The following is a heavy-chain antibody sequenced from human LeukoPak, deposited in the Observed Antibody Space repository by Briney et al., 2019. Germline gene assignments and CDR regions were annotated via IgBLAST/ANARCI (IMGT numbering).Heavy chain of an antibody. V-gene: IGHV3-74*01. J-gene: IGHJ4*02. CDR2: INEGGTGS. D-gene: IGHD3-16*01. CDR3: AKDGFRISRDYVWGSYMFDY. Sequence: GGSLRPSCTPSGCPFRGHWKHWVRHPPGMGLVWVSRINEGGTGSRYGESVKGRFTISRDNSKNTLYLQMNSLRAEDTAVYYCAKDGFRISRDYVWGSYMFDYWGQGTLVTVSS. CDR1: GCPFRGHW.